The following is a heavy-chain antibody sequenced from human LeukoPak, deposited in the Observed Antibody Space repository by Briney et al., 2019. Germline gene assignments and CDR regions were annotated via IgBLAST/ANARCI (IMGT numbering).Heavy chain of an antibody. Sequence: SETLSLTRTLSCASFRSIRGGDSYWPWVRQSPGKGLEWIGTILQVAGSYCNPSLKNRVTISAATSKHQFSLKLSAVTAADTAVYFCARRAFSGFDSWGQGTLVTVAS. CDR3: ARRAFSGFDS. D-gene: IGHD1-26*01. CDR1: CASFRSIRGGDSY. CDR2: ILQVAGS. J-gene: IGHJ4*02. V-gene: IGHV4-39*01.